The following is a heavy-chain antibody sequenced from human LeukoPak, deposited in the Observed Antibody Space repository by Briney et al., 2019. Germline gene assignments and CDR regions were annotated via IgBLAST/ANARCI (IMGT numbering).Heavy chain of an antibody. J-gene: IGHJ4*02. D-gene: IGHD2-15*01. V-gene: IGHV3-11*01. Sequence: GGSLRLSCAASGFTFSDYYMTWIRQAPGKGLEWVSYISSRGITIYYADSVKGRLTISRDNAKKSLYLQMNSLRDEDTAVYYVGRLLDGGYYFASWGKGT. CDR2: ISSRGITI. CDR1: GFTFSDYY. CDR3: GRLLDGGYYFAS.